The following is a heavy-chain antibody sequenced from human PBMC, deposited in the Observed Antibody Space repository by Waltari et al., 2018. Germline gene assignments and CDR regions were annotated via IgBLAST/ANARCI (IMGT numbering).Heavy chain of an antibody. CDR3: ARAGLLGAFDV. Sequence: EVHLVESGGGSVPLGGSLRRPCAHSGSTFSRSWIHWVRQFPGKGLMWVSRINNDGSSTVYADSVKGRFTISRDDAKNTVSLQMNNLSAEDTALYYCARAGLLGAFDVWGQGTMVTVSS. CDR2: INNDGSST. CDR1: GSTFSRSW. J-gene: IGHJ3*01. V-gene: IGHV3-74*03. D-gene: IGHD2-15*01.